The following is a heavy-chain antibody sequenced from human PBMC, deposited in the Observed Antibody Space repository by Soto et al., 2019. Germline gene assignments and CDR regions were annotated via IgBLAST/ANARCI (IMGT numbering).Heavy chain of an antibody. V-gene: IGHV4-59*08. D-gene: IGHD3-10*01. Sequence: SETLSLTCTVSGTSISSYYWSWIRQPPGKGLEWIANIHYSGTTNYNPSLASRVTLSVDTSKKQFSLRLSSVTAADTAVYYCARGAPRGVIHDFDSWGQGSLVTVSS. CDR3: ARGAPRGVIHDFDS. J-gene: IGHJ4*02. CDR2: IHYSGTT. CDR1: GTSISSYY.